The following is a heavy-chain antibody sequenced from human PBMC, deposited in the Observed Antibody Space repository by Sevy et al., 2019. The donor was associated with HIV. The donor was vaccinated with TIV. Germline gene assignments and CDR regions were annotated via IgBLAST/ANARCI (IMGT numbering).Heavy chain of an antibody. Sequence: GGSLRLSCAASGFSFRSYAMSWVRQTPGKGLEWVSAISGSGGSTYYADSVKGRFTISRDNSKNTLYLQMNSLIAEDTAVYYCAKGGFTMVRGVFDYWGQGTLVTVSS. CDR2: ISGSGGST. CDR3: AKGGFTMVRGVFDY. J-gene: IGHJ4*02. V-gene: IGHV3-23*01. D-gene: IGHD3-10*01. CDR1: GFSFRSYA.